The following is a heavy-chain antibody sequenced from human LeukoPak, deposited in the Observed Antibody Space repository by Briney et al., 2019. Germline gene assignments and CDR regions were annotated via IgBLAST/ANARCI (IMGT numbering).Heavy chain of an antibody. J-gene: IGHJ6*02. V-gene: IGHV3-48*04. CDR1: GFTFSSYS. Sequence: PGGSLRLSCAASGFTFSSYSMNWVRQAPGKGLEWVSYISSSSSTIYYADSVKGRFTISRGNAKNSLYLQMNSLRAEDTAVYYCARNPTSYYGMDVWGQGTTVTVSS. CDR3: ARNPTSYYGMDV. CDR2: ISSSSSTI.